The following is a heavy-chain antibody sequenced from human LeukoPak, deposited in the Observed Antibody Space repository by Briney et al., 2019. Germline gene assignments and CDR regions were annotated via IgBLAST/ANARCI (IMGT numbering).Heavy chain of an antibody. Sequence: GESLKISCKGSGYSFSSFWINWVRQMPGKGLEWMGRIDPFDSNTNYSPSCEGHVSISADKSMSTAYLQWTSLKASDTAIYYCARGLYSGYYMSGYWGQGTRVTVSS. CDR2: IDPFDSNT. CDR3: ARGLYSGYYMSGY. D-gene: IGHD5-12*01. V-gene: IGHV5-10-1*01. J-gene: IGHJ4*02. CDR1: GYSFSSFW.